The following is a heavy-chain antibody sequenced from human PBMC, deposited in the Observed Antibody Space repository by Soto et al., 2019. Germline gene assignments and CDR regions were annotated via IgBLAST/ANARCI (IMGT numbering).Heavy chain of an antibody. CDR1: GFTFTTYT. Sequence: EVQLLESGGHLVQPGGSLRLSCAASGFTFTTYTMNWVRQAPGKGLEWVSGILAGGTTYYADSVKGRFTISRDHSQNRVFLRMSSLRDEDTAEYYWAKGRPPDGIRTLDFWGQVPLVTVSS. CDR2: ILAGGTT. J-gene: IGHJ4*02. CDR3: AKGRPPDGIRTLDF. V-gene: IGHV3-23*01. D-gene: IGHD1-20*01.